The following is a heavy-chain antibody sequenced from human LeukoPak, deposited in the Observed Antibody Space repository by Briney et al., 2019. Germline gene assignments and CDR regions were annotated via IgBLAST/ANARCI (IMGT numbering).Heavy chain of an antibody. Sequence: SETLSLTCTVSGGSISSDYWNWIRQPPGKGLEWLGYIYYNGSTNYNPSLKSRVTISVDSSKNQFSLKLSSVTAADTAVYYCASSGDRLSAFDPWGQGTLVTVSS. V-gene: IGHV4-59*01. CDR3: ASSGDRLSAFDP. CDR1: GGSISSDY. D-gene: IGHD7-27*01. CDR2: IYYNGST. J-gene: IGHJ5*02.